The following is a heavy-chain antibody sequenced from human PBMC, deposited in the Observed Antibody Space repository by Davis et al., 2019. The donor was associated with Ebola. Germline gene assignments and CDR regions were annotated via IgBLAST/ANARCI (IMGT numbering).Heavy chain of an antibody. CDR2: IYYSGST. CDR3: ARDYYDSSGYLWYFEN. V-gene: IGHV4-59*12. Sequence: MPSETLSLTCTVSGGSISSYYWSWIRQPPGKGLEWSGYIYYSGSTNYNPSLKSRVTISVDKSKNQFSLKLSSVTAADTAVYYCARDYYDSSGYLWYFENWGQGTLVTVSS. CDR1: GGSISSYY. J-gene: IGHJ4*02. D-gene: IGHD3-22*01.